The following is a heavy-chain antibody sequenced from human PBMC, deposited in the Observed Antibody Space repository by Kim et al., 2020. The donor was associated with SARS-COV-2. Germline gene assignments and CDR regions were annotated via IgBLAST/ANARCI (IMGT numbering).Heavy chain of an antibody. D-gene: IGHD3-3*01. CDR3: ARDPFRSSYDL. V-gene: IGHV4-4*07. CDR2: IHSRGFT. CDR1: GVSISDHY. Sequence: SETLSLTCNVSGVSISDHYWTWIRQPAGKRLEWIGRIHSRGFTNYNPSLDRRVTMSIDTSKNQFSLKLTSVTAADTAVYYCARDPFRSSYDLWGQGTLVT. J-gene: IGHJ1*01.